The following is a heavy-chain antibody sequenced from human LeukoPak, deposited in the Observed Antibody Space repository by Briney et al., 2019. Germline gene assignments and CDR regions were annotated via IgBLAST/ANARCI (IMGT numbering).Heavy chain of an antibody. Sequence: GGSLRLSCAASGFTFSSYAMSWVRQAPGKGLEWVSAISGSGGSTYYADSVKGRFTISRDNSKNTLYLQMNSLRAEDTAVYYCANFRNYFDWLRVDYWGQGTLVTVSS. CDR2: ISGSGGST. CDR1: GFTFSSYA. D-gene: IGHD3-9*01. CDR3: ANFRNYFDWLRVDY. J-gene: IGHJ4*02. V-gene: IGHV3-23*01.